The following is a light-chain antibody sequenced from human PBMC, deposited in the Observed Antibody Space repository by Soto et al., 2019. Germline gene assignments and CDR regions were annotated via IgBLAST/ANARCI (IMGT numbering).Light chain of an antibody. CDR2: GAS. J-gene: IGKJ1*01. Sequence: EIVLTQSPGTLSLSPGETVTLSCRASQSVSSSFIAWYQQKPGHSPSLLVFGASTRATDIPDRFSGRGSGTDFTLTISRLEAEDFAVYYCHHYGSSWAFGQGSKVEFK. CDR3: HHYGSSWA. CDR1: QSVSSSF. V-gene: IGKV3-20*01.